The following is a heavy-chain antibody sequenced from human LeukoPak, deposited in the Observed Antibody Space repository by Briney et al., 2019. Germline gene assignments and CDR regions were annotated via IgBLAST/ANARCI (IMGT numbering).Heavy chain of an antibody. CDR1: GISFSSHW. CDR2: VSIGGSYI. J-gene: IGHJ2*01. CDR3: ARNKINTVTTGWYFDL. D-gene: IGHD4-17*01. Sequence: PGGSLRLSCAASGISFSSHWMHWVRQAPGKGLEWVSFVSIGGSYIYYGDSVKGRFTISRDDAKNSLYLQMNSLTAEDTAEYYCARNKINTVTTGWYFDLWGRGTLVAVSS. V-gene: IGHV3-21*01.